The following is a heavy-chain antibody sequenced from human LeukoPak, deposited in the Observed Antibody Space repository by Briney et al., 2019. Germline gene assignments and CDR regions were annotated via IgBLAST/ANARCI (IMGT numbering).Heavy chain of an antibody. D-gene: IGHD6-6*01. CDR1: GFTFSSYS. V-gene: IGHV3-21*01. CDR2: ISSSSYI. Sequence: GGSLRLSCAASGFTFSSYSMNWVRQAPGKGLEWVSSISSSSYIYYADSVKGRFTISRDNAKNSLYLQMNSLRAEDTAVYYCARDPHSSSTGWFDPWGQGTLVTVSS. J-gene: IGHJ5*02. CDR3: ARDPHSSSTGWFDP.